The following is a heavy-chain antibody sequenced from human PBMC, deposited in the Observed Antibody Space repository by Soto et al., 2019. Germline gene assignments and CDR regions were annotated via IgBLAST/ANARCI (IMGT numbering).Heavy chain of an antibody. CDR2: IIPIFGTA. CDR3: ARGYCSGGSCYYFDY. CDR1: GGTFSSYA. V-gene: IGHV1-69*13. D-gene: IGHD2-15*01. Sequence: SVKVSCKASGGTFSSYAISWVRQAPGQGLEWMGGIIPIFGTANYAQKFQGRVTITADESTSTAYMELSSLRSEDTAVYYCARGYCSGGSCYYFDYWGQGSLVTVSS. J-gene: IGHJ4*02.